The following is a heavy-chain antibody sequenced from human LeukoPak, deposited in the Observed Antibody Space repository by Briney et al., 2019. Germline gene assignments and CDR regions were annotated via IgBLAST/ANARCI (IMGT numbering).Heavy chain of an antibody. CDR1: GSTFSSYS. D-gene: IGHD2-21*02. J-gene: IGHJ4*02. Sequence: GGSLRLSCAASGSTFSSYSMNWVRQAPGKGLEWVSSISSSSSYVYYADSVKGRFTISRDNAKNSLYLQMNSLRAEDTAVYYCARLVVTAQFDYWGQGTLVTVSS. CDR3: ARLVVTAQFDY. V-gene: IGHV3-21*01. CDR2: ISSSSSYV.